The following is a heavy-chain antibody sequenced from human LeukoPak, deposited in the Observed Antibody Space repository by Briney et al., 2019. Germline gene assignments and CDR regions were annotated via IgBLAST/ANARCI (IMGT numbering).Heavy chain of an antibody. CDR2: IYHSGCT. J-gene: IGHJ4*02. CDR1: GGSFSGYS. CDR3: ARAKVRGSGSYYLYYFDY. D-gene: IGHD3-10*01. V-gene: IGHV4-30-2*01. Sequence: SETLSLTCAVYGGSFSGYSWSWIRQPPGKGLEWIGYIYHSGCTYYNPSLKSRVTISVDRSKNQFSLKLSSVTAADTAVYYCARAKVRGSGSYYLYYFDYWGQGTLVTVSS.